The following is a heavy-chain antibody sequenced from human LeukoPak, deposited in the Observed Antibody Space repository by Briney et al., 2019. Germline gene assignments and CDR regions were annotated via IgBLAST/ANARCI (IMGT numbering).Heavy chain of an antibody. CDR1: GDSVSGNSAT. V-gene: IGHV6-1*01. Sequence: SQTLSLTCALSGDSVSGNSATWHWLRQSPSRGLEWLGRTYYRSKWFNDYAVSVKGRITINPDTSKNQFSLHLNSVTPEDTAVYYCGRAEHDWGSDYWGQGTLVTVSS. J-gene: IGHJ4*02. CDR2: TYYRSKWFN. CDR3: GRAEHDWGSDY. D-gene: IGHD3-9*01.